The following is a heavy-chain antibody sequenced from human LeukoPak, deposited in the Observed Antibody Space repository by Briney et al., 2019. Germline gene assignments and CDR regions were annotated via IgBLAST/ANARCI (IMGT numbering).Heavy chain of an antibody. V-gene: IGHV4-34*01. Sequence: SETLSLTCAVYGGSFSGYYWSWIRQPPGKGLEWIGEINHSGSTNYNPSLKSRVTISVDTSKNQFSLKLSSVTAADTAVYYCARSGYTRFDYWGQGALVTVSS. CDR3: ARSGYTRFDY. CDR1: GGSFSGYY. D-gene: IGHD5-24*01. J-gene: IGHJ4*02. CDR2: INHSGST.